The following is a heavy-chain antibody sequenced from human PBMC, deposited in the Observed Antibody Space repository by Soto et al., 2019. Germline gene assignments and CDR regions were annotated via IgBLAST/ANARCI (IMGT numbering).Heavy chain of an antibody. D-gene: IGHD2-21*02. CDR1: GGTFSSHA. V-gene: IGHV1-69*01. Sequence: QVQLVQSGAEVKKPGSSVKVPCKTSGGTFSSHALTWLRQAPGQGLEWMGGIIPMFGTTYTSQKFQGRVAISADETTSTLELSSLRSEDTAVYFCARCDVCYPGGDDAFDLWGQGTTVIVSS. CDR3: ARCDVCYPGGDDAFDL. J-gene: IGHJ3*01. CDR2: IIPMFGTT.